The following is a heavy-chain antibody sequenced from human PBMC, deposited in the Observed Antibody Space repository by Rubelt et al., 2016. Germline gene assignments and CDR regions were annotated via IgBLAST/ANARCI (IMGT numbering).Heavy chain of an antibody. D-gene: IGHD3-9*01. CDR3: ARDAEPDILTGYADY. Sequence: GSGKGLEWVANIKQDGSEKYYVDSVKGRFTISRDNVKNLLNLQMTSLRAEDTAVYYCARDAEPDILTGYADYWGQGTLVTVSS. J-gene: IGHJ4*02. V-gene: IGHV3-7*01. CDR2: IKQDGSEK.